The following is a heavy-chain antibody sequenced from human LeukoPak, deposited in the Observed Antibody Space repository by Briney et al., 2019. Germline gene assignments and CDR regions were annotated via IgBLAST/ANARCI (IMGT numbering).Heavy chain of an antibody. CDR3: AREVIAAAGPDAFDI. V-gene: IGHV4-59*12. CDR2: IYHSGST. J-gene: IGHJ3*02. Sequence: SETLSLTCTVSGGSISSYYWSWIRQPPGKGLEWIGEIYHSGSTNYNPSLKSRVTISVDKSKNQFSLKLSSVTAADTAVYYCAREVIAAAGPDAFDIWGQGTMVTVSS. D-gene: IGHD6-13*01. CDR1: GGSISSYY.